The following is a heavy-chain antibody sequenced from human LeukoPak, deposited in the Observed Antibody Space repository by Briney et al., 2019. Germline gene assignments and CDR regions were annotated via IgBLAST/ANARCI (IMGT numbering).Heavy chain of an antibody. Sequence: GGSLRLSCAASGFTFSSYWMSWVRQAPGKGLEWVANIKQDGSEKYYVDSVKGRFTISRDNAKNSLYLQMNSLRAEDTAVYYCAKDQGYSGYHFDYWGQGTLVTVSS. J-gene: IGHJ4*02. CDR3: AKDQGYSGYHFDY. V-gene: IGHV3-7*01. D-gene: IGHD5-12*01. CDR2: IKQDGSEK. CDR1: GFTFSSYW.